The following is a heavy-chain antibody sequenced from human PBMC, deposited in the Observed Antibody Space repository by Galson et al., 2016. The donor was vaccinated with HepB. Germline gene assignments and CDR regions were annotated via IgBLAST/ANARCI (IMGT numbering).Heavy chain of an antibody. V-gene: IGHV3-30*12. Sequence: SLRLSCAGTGFSFSNFGMHWVRQAPGKGLEWVATTGYDGSSTYYADSLRGRFIISKDNSNNMFYLEMSSLTPEDTAIYYCARDRYPYGGYRDLPSWGPGARVIVSS. CDR2: TGYDGSST. CDR1: GFSFSNFG. J-gene: IGHJ1*01. CDR3: ARDRYPYGGYRDLPS. D-gene: IGHD6-25*01.